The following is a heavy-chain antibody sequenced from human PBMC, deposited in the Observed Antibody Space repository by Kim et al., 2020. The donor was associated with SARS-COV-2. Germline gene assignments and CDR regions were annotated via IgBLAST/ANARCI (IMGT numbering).Heavy chain of an antibody. D-gene: IGHD4-17*01. CDR2: YI. CDR3: ARDTAHGMDV. V-gene: IGHV3-21*01. Sequence: YISSADSVKARFTISRDNAKNSLYLKMNSLRAEDTAVYYCARDTAHGMDVWGQGTTVTVSS. J-gene: IGHJ6*02.